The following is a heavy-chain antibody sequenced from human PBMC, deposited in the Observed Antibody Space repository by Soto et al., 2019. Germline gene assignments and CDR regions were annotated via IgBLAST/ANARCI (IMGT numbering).Heavy chain of an antibody. CDR1: GFTFSSYG. Sequence: QSGGSLRLSCAASGFTFSSYGMHWVRQAPGKGLEWVAVISYDGSNKYYADSVKGRFTISRDNSKNTLYLQMNSLRAEDTAVYYCAKDGGSYYRGYFDYWGQGPLVTASS. V-gene: IGHV3-30*18. CDR2: ISYDGSNK. D-gene: IGHD1-26*01. J-gene: IGHJ4*02. CDR3: AKDGGSYYRGYFDY.